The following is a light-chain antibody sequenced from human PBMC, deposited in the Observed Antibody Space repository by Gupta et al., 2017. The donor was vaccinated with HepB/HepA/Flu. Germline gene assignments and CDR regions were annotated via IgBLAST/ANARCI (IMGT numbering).Light chain of an antibody. J-gene: IGKJ4*01. CDR3: QQKDSTPIT. CDR2: WAS. V-gene: IGKV4-1*01. Sequence: DIVMTQSPDSLAVSLGERATINCKSSQSVLYSSNNKNYLAWYQQKPRQPPKLLIYWASTRESGVPDRFSGSGSGTDFTLTISSLQSEDVALYYFQQKDSTPITFGRGTKVEIK. CDR1: QSVLYSSNNKNY.